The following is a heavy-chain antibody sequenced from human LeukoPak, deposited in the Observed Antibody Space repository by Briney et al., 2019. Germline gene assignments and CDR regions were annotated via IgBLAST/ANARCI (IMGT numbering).Heavy chain of an antibody. J-gene: IGHJ5*02. CDR3: ARGLYSGTAAADNWFDP. V-gene: IGHV1-18*01. CDR1: GYTFTSYG. CDR2: ISAYNGNT. Sequence: GASVKVSCKASGYTFTSYGISWVRQAPGQGLEWMGWISAYNGNTNYAQKLQGRVTMTTDTSTSTAYMELRSLRSDDTAVYYCARGLYSGTAAADNWFDPWGQGTLVTVSS. D-gene: IGHD6-13*01.